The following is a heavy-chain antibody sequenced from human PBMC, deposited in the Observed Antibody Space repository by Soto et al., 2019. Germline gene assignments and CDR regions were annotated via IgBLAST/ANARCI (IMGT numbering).Heavy chain of an antibody. V-gene: IGHV3-23*01. CDR2: ISKNGATT. CDR1: GFLFSSYG. D-gene: IGHD3-3*01. CDR3: VKHDYDFWNGFYQFEN. Sequence: EVQLLESGGGLVQPGGSQRLSCAASGFLFSSYGMSWVRQAPGKGLEWVSFISKNGATTYYADSVKGRFTISRENSKNTVYLQMRSLRAAYTAVYYCVKHDYDFWNGFYQFENWGQGTLVTVSS. J-gene: IGHJ4*02.